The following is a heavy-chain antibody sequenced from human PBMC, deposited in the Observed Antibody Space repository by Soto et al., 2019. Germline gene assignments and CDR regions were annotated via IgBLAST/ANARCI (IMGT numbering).Heavy chain of an antibody. Sequence: GGSLRLSCAASGFTFSGYAMSWVRQAPGKGLEWVSAISGSGGSTYYADSVKGRFTISRDNSKNTLYLQMNSLRAEDTAVYYCAKDEAFMIGFNNAFDIWGQGTMVTVSS. J-gene: IGHJ3*02. CDR3: AKDEAFMIGFNNAFDI. D-gene: IGHD3-22*01. V-gene: IGHV3-23*01. CDR2: ISGSGGST. CDR1: GFTFSGYA.